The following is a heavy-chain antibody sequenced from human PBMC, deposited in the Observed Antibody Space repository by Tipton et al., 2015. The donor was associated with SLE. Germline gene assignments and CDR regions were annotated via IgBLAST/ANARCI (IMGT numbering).Heavy chain of an antibody. CDR1: GFSISDYY. CDR2: LSTDGSVT. CDR3: ARAPTISVAGTTDPFGMDV. Sequence: SLRLSCAASGFSISDYYMNWVRQAPGKGLVWGSRLSTDGSVTTYADSVKGRLTISRDNAKNTLYLQMGSLRVEDTGIYYCARAPTISVAGTTDPFGMDVWGPGTRVTVSS. J-gene: IGHJ6*02. V-gene: IGHV3-74*01. D-gene: IGHD6-19*01.